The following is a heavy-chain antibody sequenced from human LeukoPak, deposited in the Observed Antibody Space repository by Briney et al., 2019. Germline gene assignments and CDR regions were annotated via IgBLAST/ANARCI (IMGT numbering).Heavy chain of an antibody. D-gene: IGHD4-23*01. CDR1: GGTFSSYA. Sequence: ASVKVSCKASGGTFSSYAISWVRQAPGQGLEWMGGIIPIFGTANYAQKFQGRVTITTDESTSTAYMELSSLRSEDTAVYYCARARKKLGYGGNPPVNDYWGQGTLVTVSS. CDR3: ARARKKLGYGGNPPVNDY. CDR2: IIPIFGTA. V-gene: IGHV1-69*05. J-gene: IGHJ4*02.